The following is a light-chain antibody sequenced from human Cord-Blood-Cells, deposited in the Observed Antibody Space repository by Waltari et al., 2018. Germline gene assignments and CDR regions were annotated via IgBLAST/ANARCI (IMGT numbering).Light chain of an antibody. CDR1: QSISSW. CDR2: KAS. Sequence: DIQMTQSPSTLSASVGDRVTITCRASQSISSWLDWYQQKPGKAPKLLIYKASSLESGVPSRFSGSGSWTEFTLTISSLQPDDFSTYYCQQYNSYSFTFGPGTKVDIK. V-gene: IGKV1-5*03. CDR3: QQYNSYSFT. J-gene: IGKJ3*01.